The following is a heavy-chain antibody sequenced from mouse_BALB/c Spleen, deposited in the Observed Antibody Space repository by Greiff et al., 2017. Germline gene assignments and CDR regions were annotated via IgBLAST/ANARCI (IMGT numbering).Heavy chain of an antibody. D-gene: IGHD1-1*01. CDR1: GFTFSDYY. CDR2: ISDGGSYT. CDR3: ARATVVATRAMDY. V-gene: IGHV5-4*02. Sequence: EVQGVESGGGLVKPGGSLKLSCAASGFTFSDYYMYWVRQTPEKRLEWVATISDGGSYTYYPDSVKGRFTISRDNAKNNLYLQMSSLKSEDTAMYYGARATVVATRAMDYWGQGTSVTVSS. J-gene: IGHJ4*01.